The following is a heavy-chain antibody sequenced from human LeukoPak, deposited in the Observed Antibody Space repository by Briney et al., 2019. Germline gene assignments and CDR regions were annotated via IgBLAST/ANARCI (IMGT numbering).Heavy chain of an antibody. J-gene: IGHJ4*02. CDR3: AKGWLWSDY. D-gene: IGHD5-18*01. Sequence: GGSLRLSCAASGLTFSSYGMHWVRQAPGKGLEWVAVISYDGSNKYYADSVKGRFTISRDNSKNTLYLQMNSLRAEDTAVYYCAKGWLWSDYWGQGTLVTVSS. V-gene: IGHV3-30*18. CDR1: GLTFSSYG. CDR2: ISYDGSNK.